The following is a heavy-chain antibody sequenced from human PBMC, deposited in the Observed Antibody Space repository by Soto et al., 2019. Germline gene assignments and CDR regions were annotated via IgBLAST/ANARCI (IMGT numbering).Heavy chain of an antibody. V-gene: IGHV3-48*02. J-gene: IGHJ6*02. CDR2: ISSSSNTL. D-gene: IGHD2-2*01. Sequence: PGGSLRLSCAASGFTISPYNMIWVRQAPGKGLQWVSYISSSSNTLYYGVSVRGRFTISRDNAKNSLYLQMNSLRDEDTAVYYCARRPDATIKDNSFYYALEVRGQGTTGTGSS. CDR1: GFTISPYN. CDR3: ARRPDATIKDNSFYYALEV.